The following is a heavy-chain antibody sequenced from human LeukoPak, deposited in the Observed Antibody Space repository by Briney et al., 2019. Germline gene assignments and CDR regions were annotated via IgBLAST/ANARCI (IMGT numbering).Heavy chain of an antibody. CDR3: AKDRQSSGWIGTYFDY. CDR2: ISGSGGST. V-gene: IGHV3-23*01. D-gene: IGHD6-19*01. CDR1: GFTFSSYA. Sequence: GGSLRLSCAASGFTFSSYAMSWVRQAPGKGLEWVSAISGSGGSTYYADSVKGRFTISRDNSKNTLYLQMNSLRAEDAAVYYCAKDRQSSGWIGTYFDYWGQGTLVPVSS. J-gene: IGHJ4*02.